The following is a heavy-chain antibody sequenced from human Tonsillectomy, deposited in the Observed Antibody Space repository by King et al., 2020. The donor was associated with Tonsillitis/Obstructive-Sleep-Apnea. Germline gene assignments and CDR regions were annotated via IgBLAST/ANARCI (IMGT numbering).Heavy chain of an antibody. Sequence: VQLHQCGAGLLKPSETLSLTCAVYGGCVSGDYLSWIRQPPVKGLEWIGESKHSGSTNYNTSFKIRVTISFYTSKNQFSLKLSSVTAADTAVYYCARDAQSSYCSGGSCYFVYWGQGTLVTVSS. CDR3: ARDAQSSYCSGGSCYFVY. V-gene: IGHV4-34*01. D-gene: IGHD2-15*01. CDR1: GGCVSGDY. J-gene: IGHJ4*02. CDR2: SKHSGST.